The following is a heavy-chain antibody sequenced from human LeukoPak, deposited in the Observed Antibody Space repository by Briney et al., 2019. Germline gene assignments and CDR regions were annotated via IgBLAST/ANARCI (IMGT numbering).Heavy chain of an antibody. CDR1: GGSISSGDYY. V-gene: IGHV4-30-4*01. J-gene: IGHJ5*02. Sequence: PQTLSLNCTVSGGSISSGDYYWSWIRQPPGKGLEWIGYIYYSGSTYYNPSLKSRVTISVDTSKNQFSLKLSSVTAADTAVYYCARAPGATDLGGWFDPWGQGTLVTVSS. CDR3: ARAPGATDLGGWFDP. D-gene: IGHD1-26*01. CDR2: IYYSGST.